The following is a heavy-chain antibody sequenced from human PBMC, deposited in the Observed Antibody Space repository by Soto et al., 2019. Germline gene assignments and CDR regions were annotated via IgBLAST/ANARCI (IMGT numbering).Heavy chain of an antibody. J-gene: IGHJ5*02. CDR1: GYTFTSYD. CDR3: ARERSAAGTGWFDP. V-gene: IGHV1-8*01. D-gene: IGHD6-13*01. Sequence: QVQLVRSGAEVKKPGASVKVSCKASGYTFTSYDINWVRQATGQGLEWMGWMNPNSGNTGYAQKFQGRDTLTRSTSISTAYMELSSLRSEDTALYYCARERSAAGTGWFDPWGQGPLVTVSS. CDR2: MNPNSGNT.